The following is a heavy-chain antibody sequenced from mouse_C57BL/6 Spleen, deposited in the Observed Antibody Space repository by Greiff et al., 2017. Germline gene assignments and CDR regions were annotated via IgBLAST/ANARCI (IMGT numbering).Heavy chain of an antibody. J-gene: IGHJ2*01. Sequence: VQLQQPGAELVKPGASVKLSCKASGYTFTSYWMHWVKQRPGQGLEWIGMIHPNSGSTNYNEKFKSKATLTVDKSSSTAYMKLSSLTSEDSAVYYCARSLYYYGSRTDYFDYWGKGTTLTVSS. CDR1: GYTFTSYW. D-gene: IGHD1-1*01. CDR2: IHPNSGST. CDR3: ARSLYYYGSRTDYFDY. V-gene: IGHV1-64*01.